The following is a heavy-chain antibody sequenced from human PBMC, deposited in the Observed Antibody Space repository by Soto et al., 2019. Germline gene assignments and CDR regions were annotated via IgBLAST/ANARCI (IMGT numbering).Heavy chain of an antibody. V-gene: IGHV3-11*06. D-gene: IGHD3-10*01. CDR2: ISSSSSYT. CDR1: GFTFSDYY. J-gene: IGHJ5*02. CDR3: ARDNHITMVRGVIMAWFDP. Sequence: GSLRLSCAASGFTFSDYYMSWIRQAPGKGLEWVSYISSSSSYTNYADSVKGRFTISRDNAKNSLYLQMNSLRAEDTAVYYCARDNHITMVRGVIMAWFDPWGQGTLVTVSS.